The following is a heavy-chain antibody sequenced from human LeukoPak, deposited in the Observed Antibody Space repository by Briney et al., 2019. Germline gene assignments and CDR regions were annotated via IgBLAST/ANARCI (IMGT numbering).Heavy chain of an antibody. CDR3: ARDFSVGCSGGSCYSGWFDP. D-gene: IGHD2-15*01. CDR2: IIPIFGTA. CDR1: GDTFSSYA. J-gene: IGHJ5*02. Sequence: SVKVSCKASGDTFSSYAISWVRQAPGQGLEWMGGIIPIFGTANYAQKFQGRVTITADESASTAYMELSSLRSEDTAVYYCARDFSVGCSGGSCYSGWFDPWGQGTLVTVSS. V-gene: IGHV1-69*13.